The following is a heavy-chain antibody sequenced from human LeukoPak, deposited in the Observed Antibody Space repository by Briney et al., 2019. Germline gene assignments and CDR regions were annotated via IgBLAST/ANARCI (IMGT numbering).Heavy chain of an antibody. D-gene: IGHD3-10*01. CDR1: GYTFTDYY. J-gene: IGHJ4*02. CDR2: INPNSGGT. V-gene: IGHV1-2*02. Sequence: ASVKVSCKASGYTFTDYYMHWVRQAPGQGLEWMGCINPNSGGTNYAQKFQDRVIITRDTSISTAYMELSGLRSDDTAVYYCARVVSYYVSGTYYFDYWGQGTLVTVSS. CDR3: ARVVSYYVSGTYYFDY.